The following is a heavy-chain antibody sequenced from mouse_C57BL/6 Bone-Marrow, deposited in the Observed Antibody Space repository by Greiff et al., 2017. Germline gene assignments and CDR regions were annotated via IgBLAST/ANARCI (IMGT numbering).Heavy chain of an antibody. CDR2: IDPSDSYT. CDR3: ARRGVKSAMDY. J-gene: IGHJ4*01. Sequence: QVQLQQSGAELVRPGTSEKLSCKASGYTFTSYWMHWVKQRPGQGLEWIGVIDPSDSYTNYNQKFKGKATLTVDTSSSTAYMQLSSLTSENSAVYYCARRGVKSAMDYWGQGTTVTVSS. V-gene: IGHV1-59*01. CDR1: GYTFTSYW. D-gene: IGHD2-2*01.